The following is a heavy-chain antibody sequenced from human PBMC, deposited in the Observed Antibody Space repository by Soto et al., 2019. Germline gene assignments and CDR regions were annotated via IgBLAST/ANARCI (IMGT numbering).Heavy chain of an antibody. CDR1: GFTFSSYA. V-gene: IGHV3-23*01. Sequence: PGGSLRLSCAASGFTFSSYAMSWVRQAPGKGLEWVSAISGSGGSTYYADSVRGRFTISRDNSKNTLYLQMNSLRAEDTAVYYCAKDTYSSSSNYYYYGMDVWGQGTTVTVSS. CDR2: ISGSGGST. CDR3: AKDTYSSSSNYYYYGMDV. J-gene: IGHJ6*02. D-gene: IGHD6-6*01.